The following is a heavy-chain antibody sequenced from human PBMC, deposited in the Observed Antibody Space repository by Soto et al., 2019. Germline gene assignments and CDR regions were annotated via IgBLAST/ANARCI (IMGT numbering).Heavy chain of an antibody. CDR3: AKNPLPYYDILTGLYYFDY. V-gene: IGHV3-23*01. J-gene: IGHJ4*02. Sequence: PGGSLRLSCAASGFTFSSYAMSWVRQAPGKGLEWVSAISGSGGSTYYADSVKGRFTISRDNSKNTLYLQMNSLRAEDTAVYYCAKNPLPYYDILTGLYYFDYWGQGTLVTVSS. D-gene: IGHD3-9*01. CDR2: ISGSGGST. CDR1: GFTFSSYA.